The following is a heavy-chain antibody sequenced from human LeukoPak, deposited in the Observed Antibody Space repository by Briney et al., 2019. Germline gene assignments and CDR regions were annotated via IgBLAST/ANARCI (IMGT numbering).Heavy chain of an antibody. CDR2: ISSSGSTI. V-gene: IGHV3-11*01. J-gene: IGHJ4*02. CDR3: ARARRDGYNFDY. D-gene: IGHD5-12*01. CDR1: GFTFSDYY. Sequence: PGGSLRLSCAASGFTFSDYYMSWIRQAPGKGLEWVSYISSSGSTIYYADSVKGRFTISRDNAKNPLYLQMNSLRAEDTAVYYCARARRDGYNFDYWGQGTLVTVSS.